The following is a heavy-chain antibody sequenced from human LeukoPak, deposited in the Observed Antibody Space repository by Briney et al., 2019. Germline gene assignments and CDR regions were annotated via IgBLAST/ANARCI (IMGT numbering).Heavy chain of an antibody. CDR1: GFTFSSYA. CDR3: AKVSVEMATINSYYYYGMDV. J-gene: IGHJ6*02. D-gene: IGHD5-24*01. Sequence: PGGSLRLSCAASGFTFSSYAMSWVRQAPGKGLEWVSAISGSGGSTYYADSVKGRFTISRDNSKNTLYLQMNSLRAEDTAVYYCAKVSVEMATINSYYYYGMDVWGQGTTVTVSS. CDR2: ISGSGGST. V-gene: IGHV3-23*01.